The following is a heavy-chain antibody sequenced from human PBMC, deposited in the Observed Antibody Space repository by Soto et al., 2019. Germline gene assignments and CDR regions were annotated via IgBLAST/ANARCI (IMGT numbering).Heavy chain of an antibody. CDR1: GASIITDNW. CDR3: ARASASSKLRGFVIN. Sequence: QVQLQESGPGLVKPSGTLSLTCAPSGASIITDNWRSWVRQPPGKEMEWIGEIYHRGNTNFNPSVKSRVTISVDTPKNQFSLTVSSVTAADTAIYYCARASASSKLRGFVINWGQGTLVTVSS. D-gene: IGHD3-10*01. V-gene: IGHV4-4*02. CDR2: IYHRGNT. J-gene: IGHJ4*02.